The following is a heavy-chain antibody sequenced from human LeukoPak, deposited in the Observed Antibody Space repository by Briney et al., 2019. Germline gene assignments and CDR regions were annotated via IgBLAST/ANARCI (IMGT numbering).Heavy chain of an antibody. CDR3: AKVPYYYDSSGYYYFDY. D-gene: IGHD3-22*01. CDR1: GFTFSSYA. CDR2: ISGGGGST. V-gene: IGHV3-23*01. Sequence: PGGSLRLSCAASGFTFSSYAMSWVRQAPGKGLEWVSAISGGGGSTYYADSVKGRFTISRDNSKNTLHLQMNSLRAEDTAVYYCAKVPYYYDSSGYYYFDYWGQGTLVTVSS. J-gene: IGHJ4*02.